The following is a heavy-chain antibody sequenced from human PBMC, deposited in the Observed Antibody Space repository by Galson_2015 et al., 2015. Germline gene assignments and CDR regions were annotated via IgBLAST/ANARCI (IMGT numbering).Heavy chain of an antibody. Sequence: SLRLSCAASGFTFSSYDMHWVRQATGKGLEWVSAIGTAGDTYYPGSVKGRFTISRENAKNSLYLQMNSLRAGDTAVYYCARGVQLERRGSKIWAFDIWGQGTMVTVSS. CDR1: GFTFSSYD. J-gene: IGHJ3*02. D-gene: IGHD1-1*01. V-gene: IGHV3-13*01. CDR2: IGTAGDT. CDR3: ARGVQLERRGSKIWAFDI.